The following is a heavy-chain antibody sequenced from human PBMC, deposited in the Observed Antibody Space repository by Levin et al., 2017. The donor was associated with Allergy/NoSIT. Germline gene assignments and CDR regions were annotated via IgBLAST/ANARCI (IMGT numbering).Heavy chain of an antibody. J-gene: IGHJ4*02. V-gene: IGHV3-30*04. CDR3: ARGHSGNYGPDFDY. CDR2: ISYDGRNQ. CDR1: GFTFSSYA. Sequence: GGSLRLSCAASGFTFSSYAMHWAGQAPGKGLEWVAVISYDGRNQYYAGSVKGRFTISRDNSKNTLYLQMSSLRAEDTAVYYCARGHSGNYGPDFDYWGQGTLVTVSS. D-gene: IGHD1-26*01.